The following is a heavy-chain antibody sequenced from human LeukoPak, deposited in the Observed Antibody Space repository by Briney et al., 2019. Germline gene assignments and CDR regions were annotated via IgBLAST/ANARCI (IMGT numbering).Heavy chain of an antibody. J-gene: IGHJ6*03. Sequence: GASVKVSCKASGYTFTSYYMHWVRQAPGQGLEWMGIINPSGGSTSYAQKFHGRLTMTRDTSTSTIYMDLSSLRSEDTAVYYCARDVDMIPPRAEVYYNYYYMDVWGKGTAVTISS. D-gene: IGHD3-22*01. V-gene: IGHV1-46*01. CDR2: INPSGGST. CDR3: ARDVDMIPPRAEVYYNYYYMDV. CDR1: GYTFTSYY.